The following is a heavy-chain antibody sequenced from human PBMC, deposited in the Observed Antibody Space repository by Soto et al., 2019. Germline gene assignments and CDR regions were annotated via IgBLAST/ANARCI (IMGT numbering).Heavy chain of an antibody. J-gene: IGHJ4*02. V-gene: IGHV3-53*01. Sequence: GGSLRLSCAASGFIVSSNYMTWVRQAPGKGLEWVSVIYTDGSTHYADSVKGRFTISRDNSKNTLNLQMNSLRAEDTAVYHCARGLAHSYGRYYLDYWGQGVLVTVSS. CDR2: IYTDGST. CDR3: ARGLAHSYGRYYLDY. D-gene: IGHD5-18*01. CDR1: GFIVSSNY.